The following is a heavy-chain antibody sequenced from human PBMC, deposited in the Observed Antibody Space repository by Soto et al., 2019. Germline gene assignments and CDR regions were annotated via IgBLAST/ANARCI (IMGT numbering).Heavy chain of an antibody. J-gene: IGHJ6*03. Sequence: GGSLRLSCAASGFTVSSNYMSWVRQAPGKGLEWVSVIYSGGSTYYADSVKGRFTISRDNSKNTLYLQMNSLRAEDTAVYYCARGLYCSGGSCYYYYYYMDVWGKGTTVTVSS. CDR1: GFTVSSNY. CDR3: ARGLYCSGGSCYYYYYYMDV. D-gene: IGHD2-15*01. CDR2: IYSGGST. V-gene: IGHV3-66*01.